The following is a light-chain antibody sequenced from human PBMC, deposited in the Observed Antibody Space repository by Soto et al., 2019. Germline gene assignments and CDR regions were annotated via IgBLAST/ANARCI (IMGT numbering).Light chain of an antibody. CDR3: QQYGRSPPYT. CDR1: QSVSSSY. Sequence: EIVLTQSPGTLSLSPGERATLSFRASQSVSSSYLAWYQQKPGQAPRLLIYGASSRATGIPDRFSGSGSGTDFTLTISRLEPEDFAVYFCQQYGRSPPYTFGQGTKVEI. V-gene: IGKV3-20*01. CDR2: GAS. J-gene: IGKJ2*01.